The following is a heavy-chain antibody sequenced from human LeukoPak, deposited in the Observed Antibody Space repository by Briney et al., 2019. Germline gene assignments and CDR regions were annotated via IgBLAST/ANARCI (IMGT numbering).Heavy chain of an antibody. CDR2: ISGSSSYI. Sequence: GGSLRLSCTASGFTFSGYNMNWVRQAPGKGLEWVSSISGSSSYIYYADSMKGRFTTSRDNPRKSLYLQMSRLRAEDTAVYYCARAPEGFGQYYFDYWGQGTLVTVSS. D-gene: IGHD3/OR15-3a*01. CDR1: GFTFSGYN. J-gene: IGHJ4*02. V-gene: IGHV3-21*01. CDR3: ARAPEGFGQYYFDY.